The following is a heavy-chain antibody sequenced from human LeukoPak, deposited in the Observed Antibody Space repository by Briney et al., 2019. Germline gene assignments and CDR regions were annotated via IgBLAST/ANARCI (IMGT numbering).Heavy chain of an antibody. CDR3: ARGVGDYGGFRFDY. D-gene: IGHD4-23*01. CDR2: IWYDGSNK. V-gene: IGHV3-33*01. CDR1: GFTFSSYG. J-gene: IGHJ4*02. Sequence: GGSLRLSCTASGFTFSSYGMHWVRQAPGKGLEWVAVIWYDGSNKYYADSVKGRFTISRDNSKNTLYLQMNSLRAEDTAVYYCARGVGDYGGFRFDYWGQGTLVTVS.